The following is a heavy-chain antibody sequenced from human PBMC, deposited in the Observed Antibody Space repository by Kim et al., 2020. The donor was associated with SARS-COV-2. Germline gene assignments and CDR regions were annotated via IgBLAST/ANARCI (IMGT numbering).Heavy chain of an antibody. D-gene: IGHD6-13*01. J-gene: IGHJ6*02. CDR2: ISYDGSNK. CDR1: GFTFSSYG. V-gene: IGHV3-30*18. CDR3: AKERYGRSWYRSPYYYYYYGMDV. Sequence: GGSLRLSCAASGFTFSSYGMHWVRQAPGKGLEWVAVISYDGSNKYYADSVKGRFTISRDNSKNTLYLQMNSLRAEDTAVYYCAKERYGRSWYRSPYYYYYYGMDVRGQGTTVTVSS.